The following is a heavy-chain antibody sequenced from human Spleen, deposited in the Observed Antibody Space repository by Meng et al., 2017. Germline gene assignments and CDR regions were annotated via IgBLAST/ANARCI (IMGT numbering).Heavy chain of an antibody. Sequence: GSLRLSCAVSGYSITGSYNWGWIRQSPGKGLEWIGSIYQSGSTYYNPSLKSRVTMSADTSKNQFSLTLRSVTAADTAVYYCARQVEEFGPYPWGQGTLVTVSS. J-gene: IGHJ5*02. CDR2: IYQSGST. CDR1: GYSITGSYN. D-gene: IGHD3-10*01. V-gene: IGHV4-38-2*01. CDR3: ARQVEEFGPYP.